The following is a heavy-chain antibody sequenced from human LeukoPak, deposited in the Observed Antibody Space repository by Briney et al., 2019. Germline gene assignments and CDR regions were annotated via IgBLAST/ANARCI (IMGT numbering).Heavy chain of an antibody. D-gene: IGHD6-19*01. J-gene: IGHJ4*02. CDR3: ARVVRYSGGPLTDLLPYYFDY. V-gene: IGHV1-2*02. Sequence: GASVKVSCKASGYTFTGYYMHWVRQAPGQGLEWMGWINPNSGGTNYAQKFQGRVTMTRDTSISTAYMELSRLRSDDTAVYYCARVVRYSGGPLTDLLPYYFDYWGQGTLVTVSS. CDR1: GYTFTGYY. CDR2: INPNSGGT.